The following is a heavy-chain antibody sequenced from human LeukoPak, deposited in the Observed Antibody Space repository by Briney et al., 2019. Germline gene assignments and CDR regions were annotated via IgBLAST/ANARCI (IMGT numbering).Heavy chain of an antibody. CDR1: GGTFSSYA. J-gene: IGHJ6*02. CDR3: ATKGGTMYYYYGMDV. D-gene: IGHD4/OR15-4a*01. CDR2: IIPILGIA. Sequence: GASVKVSCKAPGGTFSSYAISWVRQAPGQGLEWMGRIIPILGIANYAQKFQGRVTITADKSTSTAYMELSSLRSEDTAVYYCATKGGTMYYYYGMDVWGQGTTVTVSS. V-gene: IGHV1-69*04.